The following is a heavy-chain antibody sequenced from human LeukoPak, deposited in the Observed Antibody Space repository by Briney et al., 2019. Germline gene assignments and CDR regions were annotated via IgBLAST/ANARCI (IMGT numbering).Heavy chain of an antibody. Sequence: PGESLKISCRGSGYSFTTYWIGWVRQMPGKGLAWVGTIYPGDSDTRYSPSFQGQVTMSADKSINTAYLQWSSLKASDTAIYYCARRQGCSSTSCPPDYWGQGTLVTVSS. D-gene: IGHD2-2*01. J-gene: IGHJ4*02. CDR1: GYSFTTYW. CDR2: IYPGDSDT. V-gene: IGHV5-51*01. CDR3: ARRQGCSSTSCPPDY.